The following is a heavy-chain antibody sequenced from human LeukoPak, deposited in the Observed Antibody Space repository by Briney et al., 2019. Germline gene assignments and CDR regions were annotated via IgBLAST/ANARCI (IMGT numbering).Heavy chain of an antibody. J-gene: IGHJ5*02. V-gene: IGHV3-72*01. CDR1: GFIFSDHY. CDR2: ARNRVNHYTT. Sequence: PGGSLRLSCAASGFIFSDHYMDWVRQAPGKGLEWVGRARNRVNHYTTQYAASVKGRLTISRDESKNLLYLQMNSLEIEDTAVYYCARGRTGTGADWFDPWGQGTLVTVSS. CDR3: ARGRTGTGADWFDP. D-gene: IGHD3/OR15-3a*01.